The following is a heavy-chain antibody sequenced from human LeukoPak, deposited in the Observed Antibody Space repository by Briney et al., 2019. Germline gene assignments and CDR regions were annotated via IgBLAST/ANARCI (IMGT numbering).Heavy chain of an antibody. CDR3: ARDWLYSGPLGY. CDR2: ILSDGSKE. Sequence: GGSLRLSCAASGFTFSSYGMHWVRQAPGKGLEWVAVILSDGSKEFYTDSVKGRFTISRDNSKNTLYLQMNSLRAEDTAVYYCARDWLYSGPLGYWGQGTLVTVSS. D-gene: IGHD1-26*01. J-gene: IGHJ4*02. V-gene: IGHV3-30*19. CDR1: GFTFSSYG.